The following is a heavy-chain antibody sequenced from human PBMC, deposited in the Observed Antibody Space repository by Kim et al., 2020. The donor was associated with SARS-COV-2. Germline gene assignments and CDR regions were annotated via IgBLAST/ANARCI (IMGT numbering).Heavy chain of an antibody. Sequence: ASVKVSCKASGYTFTTFALYWVRRAPGQRLEWMGWVNGGNGNTRYSQKFQGRVSITRDTSATTAYLEVSGLLSEDTAVYYCAREAVAGSFDYWGQGSLVTVSS. CDR1: GYTFTTFA. D-gene: IGHD6-19*01. CDR2: VNGGNGNT. CDR3: AREAVAGSFDY. J-gene: IGHJ4*02. V-gene: IGHV1-3*01.